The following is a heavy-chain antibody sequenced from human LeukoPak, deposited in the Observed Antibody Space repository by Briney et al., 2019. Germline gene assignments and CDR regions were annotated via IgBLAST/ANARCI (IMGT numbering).Heavy chain of an antibody. V-gene: IGHV4-31*03. CDR1: GGSISSGGYY. J-gene: IGHJ4*02. Sequence: SETLSLTCTVSGGSISSGGYYWSWIRQHPGKGLEWIGYIYYSGSTYYNQSLKSRVTISVDTSKNQFSLKLSSVTAADTAVYYCARALTMVRGVIYYFDYWGQGTLVTVSS. D-gene: IGHD3-10*01. CDR2: IYYSGST. CDR3: ARALTMVRGVIYYFDY.